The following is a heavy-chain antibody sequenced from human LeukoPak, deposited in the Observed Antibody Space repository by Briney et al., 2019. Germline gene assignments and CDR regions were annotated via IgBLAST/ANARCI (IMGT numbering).Heavy chain of an antibody. CDR2: ISGSDGST. V-gene: IGHV3-23*01. J-gene: IGHJ4*02. D-gene: IGHD2-2*01. CDR3: AKVHTSSWSH. Sequence: GGSLRLSCAASGFTFSSYAMSWVRQAPGKGLGWVSGISGSDGSTNYADSVKGRFTISRDNSKNTLYLQMTSLRAEDTAVYFCAKVHTSSWSHWGQGTLVTVSS. CDR1: GFTFSSYA.